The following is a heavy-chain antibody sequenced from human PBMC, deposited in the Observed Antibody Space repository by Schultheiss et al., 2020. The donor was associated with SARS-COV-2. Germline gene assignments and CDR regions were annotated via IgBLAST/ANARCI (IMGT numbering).Heavy chain of an antibody. D-gene: IGHD3-22*01. V-gene: IGHV4-34*01. CDR2: INHSGST. CDR1: GGSFSGYY. Sequence: SQTLSLTCAVYGGSFSGYYWSWIRQPPGKGLEWIGEINHSGSTNYNPSLKSRVTISVDTSKNQFSLKLSSVTAADTAVYYCARGRRYYDSSGYQPMNYFDYWGQGTLVTVSS. J-gene: IGHJ4*02. CDR3: ARGRRYYDSSGYQPMNYFDY.